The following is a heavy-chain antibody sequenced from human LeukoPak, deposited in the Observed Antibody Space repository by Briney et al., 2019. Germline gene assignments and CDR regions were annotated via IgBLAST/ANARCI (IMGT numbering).Heavy chain of an antibody. V-gene: IGHV3-11*04. Sequence: GGPLRLSCAASGFTFSDYYMSWIRQAPGKGLEWVSYISSSGSTIYYADSVKGRFTISRDNAKNSLYLQMNSLRAEDTAVYYCARDHYYDSSGYTPGYWGQGTLVTVSS. CDR1: GFTFSDYY. J-gene: IGHJ4*02. D-gene: IGHD3-22*01. CDR3: ARDHYYDSSGYTPGY. CDR2: ISSSGSTI.